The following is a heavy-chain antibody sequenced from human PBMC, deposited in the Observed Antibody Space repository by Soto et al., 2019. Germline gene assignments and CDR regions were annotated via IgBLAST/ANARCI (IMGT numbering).Heavy chain of an antibody. CDR3: ARAGGTTVTGLWHFDS. CDR2: IWYDGTQK. V-gene: IGHV3-33*01. J-gene: IGHJ4*02. CDR1: GFTFNTYS. Sequence: GGSLRLSCEASGFTFNTYSMHWVRQPPGKGLEWLAAIWYDGTQKYYADSVKGRFIISRDNSKKTLYLEMNSLRAEDTAVYYCARAGGTTVTGLWHFDSWGQGTLVTVSS. D-gene: IGHD4-17*01.